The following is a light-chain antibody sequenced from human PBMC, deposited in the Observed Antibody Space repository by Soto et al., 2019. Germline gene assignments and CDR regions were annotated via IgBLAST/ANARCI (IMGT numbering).Light chain of an antibody. Sequence: DIQMTQCPSTLSASVVDRVTITCRASQSIGRFLAWYQHQPGKAPKLLIYKASSLESGVPSRFSGSGSGTEFTLTISSLQPDDVATYYCQQYNSFPWTFGQGTKVDIK. CDR3: QQYNSFPWT. CDR2: KAS. CDR1: QSIGRF. J-gene: IGKJ1*01. V-gene: IGKV1-5*03.